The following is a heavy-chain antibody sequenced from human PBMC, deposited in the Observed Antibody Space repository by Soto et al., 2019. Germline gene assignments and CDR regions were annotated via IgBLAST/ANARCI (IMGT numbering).Heavy chain of an antibody. V-gene: IGHV4-34*01. Sequence: SETLSLTCAVYGGSFSGYYWSWICQPPGKGLEWIGEINHSGSTNYNPSLKSRVTISVDTSKNQFSLKLSSVTAADTAVYYCARGRTPYYDFWSGHFPGYWGQGTLVTVSS. CDR3: ARGRTPYYDFWSGHFPGY. J-gene: IGHJ4*02. CDR2: INHSGST. CDR1: GGSFSGYY. D-gene: IGHD3-3*01.